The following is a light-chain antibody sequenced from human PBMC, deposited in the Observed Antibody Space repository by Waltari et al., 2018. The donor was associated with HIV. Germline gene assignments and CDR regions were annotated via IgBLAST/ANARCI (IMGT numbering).Light chain of an antibody. V-gene: IGLV7-43*01. J-gene: IGLJ3*02. Sequence: VVTQEPSLTVSPGGTVTLTCTSSTGAVTSSSYASWFQQRPGQAPRPLIYSPDKRHSWPPDHFSGSLLGAKAALTLFGAQPEDEADYFCLLYYGGRQPTWVFGGGTKLTV. CDR2: SPD. CDR3: LLYYGGRQPTWV. CDR1: TGAVTSSSY.